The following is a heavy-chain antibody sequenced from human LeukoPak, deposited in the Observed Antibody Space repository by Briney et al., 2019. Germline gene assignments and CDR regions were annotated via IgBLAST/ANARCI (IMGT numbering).Heavy chain of an antibody. CDR3: ARDGQAFDY. D-gene: IGHD3/OR15-3a*01. CDR2: IFSTGST. V-gene: IGHV4-59*01. Sequence: PSETLSLTCSVSVASISDYYWSWIRQPPGKGLEWIGYIFSTGSTNYNPSLKSRVTMSVEPSKSQFSLKLSSVTAADTAVYYCARDGQAFDYWGQGALVTVSS. CDR1: VASISDYY. J-gene: IGHJ4*02.